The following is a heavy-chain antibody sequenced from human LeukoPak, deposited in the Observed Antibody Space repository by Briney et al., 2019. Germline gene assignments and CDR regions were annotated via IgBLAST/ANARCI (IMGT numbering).Heavy chain of an antibody. CDR2: IYHSGNT. CDR1: GGSIGSTNW. Sequence: PSETLSLTCAVSGGSIGSTNWWSWVRQLPGKGLEWIGEIYHSGNTNYNPSLKSRVTISADKSKNQFSLKLSSVTAADTAVYYCARDRRYYDTSGTVYYDAMDVWGQGTTVTVSS. D-gene: IGHD3-22*01. J-gene: IGHJ6*02. CDR3: ARDRRYYDTSGTVYYDAMDV. V-gene: IGHV4-4*02.